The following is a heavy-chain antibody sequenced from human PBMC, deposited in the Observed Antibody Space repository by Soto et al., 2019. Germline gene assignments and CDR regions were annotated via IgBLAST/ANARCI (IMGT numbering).Heavy chain of an antibody. V-gene: IGHV4-31*03. D-gene: IGHD2-2*02. Sequence: QVQLQESRPGLVKPSQTLSLTCTVSGGSISSGGYYLSWIRQHPGKGLECMGYIYYSGSTYYNPSLKGRVTISVDTSKSPFCLKLRSVSAADTAVYYCARAGDCSSAGCYTIFDSWGQGTLVTVSS. CDR1: GGSISSGGYY. J-gene: IGHJ4*02. CDR2: IYYSGST. CDR3: ARAGDCSSAGCYTIFDS.